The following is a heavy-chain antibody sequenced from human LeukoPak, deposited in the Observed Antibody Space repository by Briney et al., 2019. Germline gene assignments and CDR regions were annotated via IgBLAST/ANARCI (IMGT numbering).Heavy chain of an antibody. CDR1: GFTFSSYE. J-gene: IGHJ4*02. CDR2: ISSSANTI. V-gene: IGHV3-48*03. D-gene: IGHD3-9*01. Sequence: PGGSLRLSXAASGFTFSSYEMNWVRQAPGKGLEWVSYISSSANTIYYADSVKGRFTISRDNAKNSLYLQMNSLRAEDTAVYYCARYSILTGYYRGYFDYWGQGTLVTVSS. CDR3: ARYSILTGYYRGYFDY.